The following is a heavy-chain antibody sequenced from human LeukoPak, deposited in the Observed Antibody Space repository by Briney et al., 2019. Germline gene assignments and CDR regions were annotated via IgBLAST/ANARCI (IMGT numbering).Heavy chain of an antibody. CDR2: IGWNSGGI. D-gene: IGHD3-3*01. CDR1: GFTFDDYA. J-gene: IGHJ6*02. V-gene: IGHV3-9*01. CDR3: ARVMVRFLEWFNYGMDV. Sequence: GGSLRLSCAASGFTFDDYAMHWVRQAPGKGLEWVSGIGWNSGGIVYADSVKGRFTISRDNSKNTLYLQMNSLRAEDTAVYYCARVMVRFLEWFNYGMDVWGQGTTVTVSS.